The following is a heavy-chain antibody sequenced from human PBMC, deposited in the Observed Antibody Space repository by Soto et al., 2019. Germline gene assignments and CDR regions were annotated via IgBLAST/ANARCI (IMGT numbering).Heavy chain of an antibody. CDR2: IWYDGSNK. CDR3: ARESVLRSGYFDY. D-gene: IGHD3-16*01. V-gene: IGHV3-33*01. J-gene: IGHJ4*02. Sequence: PGGSLRLSCAASGFTFSSYGMHWVRQAPGKGLEWVAVIWYDGSNKYYADSVKGRFTISRDNSKNTLYLQMNSLRAEDTAVYYCARESVLRSGYFDYWGQGTLVTVSS. CDR1: GFTFSSYG.